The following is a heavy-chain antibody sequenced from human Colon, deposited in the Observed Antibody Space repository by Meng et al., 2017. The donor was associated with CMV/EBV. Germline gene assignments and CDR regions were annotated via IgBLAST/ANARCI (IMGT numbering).Heavy chain of an antibody. CDR1: GFTVHNYW. D-gene: IGHD5-12*01. V-gene: IGHV3-74*01. Sequence: SCVASGFTVHNYWMHWVRQGPGKGLVWVSRINGGGSSTNYADSVKGRFPISRDNAKNTLYLQMNSLRVEDTAVYYCVREGAYGDFDYWGQGTLVTVSS. CDR3: VREGAYGDFDY. CDR2: INGGGSST. J-gene: IGHJ4*02.